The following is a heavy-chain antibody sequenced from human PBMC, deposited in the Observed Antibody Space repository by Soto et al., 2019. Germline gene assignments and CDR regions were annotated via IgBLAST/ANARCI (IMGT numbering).Heavy chain of an antibody. CDR1: GYTFTSYA. CDR2: INAGNGNT. D-gene: IGHD1-7*01. CDR3: ARGPGLELLRNWFDP. V-gene: IGHV1-3*01. Sequence: GASVKVSCKASGYTFTSYAMHWVRQAPGQRLEWMGWINAGNGNTKYSQKFQGRVTITRDTSASTAYMELSSLRSEDTAVYYCARGPGLELLRNWFDPWGQGTLVTVSS. J-gene: IGHJ5*02.